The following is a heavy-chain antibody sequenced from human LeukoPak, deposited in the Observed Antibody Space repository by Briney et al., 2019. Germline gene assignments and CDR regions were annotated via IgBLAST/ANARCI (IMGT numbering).Heavy chain of an antibody. CDR1: GFTFSSYA. Sequence: PGGSLRLSCAASGFTFSSYAMHWVRQAPGKGLEWVAVISYDGSNKYYADSVKGLFTISRDNSKNTLYLQMNSLRAEDTAVYYCARVKIVVVPAAYFDYWGQGTLVTVSS. J-gene: IGHJ4*02. V-gene: IGHV3-30*04. D-gene: IGHD2-2*01. CDR3: ARVKIVVVPAAYFDY. CDR2: ISYDGSNK.